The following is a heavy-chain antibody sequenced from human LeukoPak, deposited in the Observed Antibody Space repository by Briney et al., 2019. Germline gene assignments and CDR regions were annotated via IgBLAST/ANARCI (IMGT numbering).Heavy chain of an antibody. CDR1: GFTFSSYG. V-gene: IGHV3-30*18. CDR3: AKFSSDSSGSHDAFDI. D-gene: IGHD6-19*01. Sequence: GRSLRLSCAASGFTFSSYGMHWVRQAPGKGLEWVAVISYDGSNKYYADSVKGRFTICRDNSKNTLYLQMNSLRAEDTAVYYCAKFSSDSSGSHDAFDIWGQGTMVTVSS. CDR2: ISYDGSNK. J-gene: IGHJ3*02.